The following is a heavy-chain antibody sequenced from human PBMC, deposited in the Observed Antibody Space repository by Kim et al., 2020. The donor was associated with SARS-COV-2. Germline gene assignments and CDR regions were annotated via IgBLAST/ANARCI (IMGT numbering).Heavy chain of an antibody. Sequence: ASVKVSCKASGYTFTSYDINWVRQATGQGLEWMGWMNPNSGNTGYAQKFQGRVTMTRNTSISTAYMELSSLRSEDTAVYYFARGIVVPAAMAIRHYYYMDGWGKGTTVTVSS. CDR2: MNPNSGNT. CDR3: ARGIVVPAAMAIRHYYYMDG. V-gene: IGHV1-8*01. J-gene: IGHJ6*03. CDR1: GYTFTSYD. D-gene: IGHD2-2*01.